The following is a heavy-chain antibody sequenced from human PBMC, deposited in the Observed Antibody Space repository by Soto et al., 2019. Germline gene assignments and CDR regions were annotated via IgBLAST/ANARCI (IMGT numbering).Heavy chain of an antibody. J-gene: IGHJ6*02. D-gene: IGHD3-10*01. Sequence: GESLKISCKGSGYSFTSYWISWVRQMPGKGLEWMGRIDPSDSYTNYSPSFQGHVTISADKSISTAYLQWSSLKASDTAMYYCARQGYYGSGSYYPLQYYYYGMDVWGQGTTVTLSS. CDR2: IDPSDSYT. V-gene: IGHV5-10-1*01. CDR1: GYSFTSYW. CDR3: ARQGYYGSGSYYPLQYYYYGMDV.